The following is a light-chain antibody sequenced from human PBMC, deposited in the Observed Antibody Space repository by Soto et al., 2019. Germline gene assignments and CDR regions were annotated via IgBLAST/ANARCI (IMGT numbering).Light chain of an antibody. CDR3: QHYGSSLPALT. Sequence: EVVLTQSPGTLSLSPGERATLSCRASQSVSSSYLAWYQHKPGQAPRLLIYGASTRATGIPDRFSGSGSGTDFTLTISRLEPEDFAMYFCQHYGSSLPALTFGGGTKVEIK. V-gene: IGKV3-20*01. CDR1: QSVSSSY. J-gene: IGKJ4*01. CDR2: GAS.